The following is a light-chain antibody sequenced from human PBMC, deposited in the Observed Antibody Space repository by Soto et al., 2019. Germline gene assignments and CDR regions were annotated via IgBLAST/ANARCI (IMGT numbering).Light chain of an antibody. Sequence: EIVLTQSPGTLSLSPGERATLSCKASQSVSSSYLAWYQQKPGQAPRLLIYGASSRATDIPDRFSGSGSGTEFTPTISRLEPEDFAVFYCQQYDSSPETFGQGTKVEIK. V-gene: IGKV3-20*01. CDR1: QSVSSSY. CDR3: QQYDSSPET. J-gene: IGKJ1*01. CDR2: GAS.